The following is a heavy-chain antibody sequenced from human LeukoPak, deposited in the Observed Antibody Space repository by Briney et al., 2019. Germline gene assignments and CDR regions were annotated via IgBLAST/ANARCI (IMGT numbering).Heavy chain of an antibody. CDR3: AREFRYCSSTSCYTTYGRRDYYYYMDV. J-gene: IGHJ6*03. CDR1: GYTFTSYY. CDR2: INPSGGST. V-gene: IGHV1-46*01. D-gene: IGHD2-2*02. Sequence: ASVKVSCKASGYTFTSYYMHWVRQAPGQGLEWMGIINPSGGSTSYAQKFQGRVTMTRDTSTSTVYMELSSLRSEDTAVYYCAREFRYCSSTSCYTTYGRRDYYYYMDVWGKGTTVTVSS.